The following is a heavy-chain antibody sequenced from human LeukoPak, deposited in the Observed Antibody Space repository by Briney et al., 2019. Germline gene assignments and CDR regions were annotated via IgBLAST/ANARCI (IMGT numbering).Heavy chain of an antibody. CDR1: GGSISSSSYY. D-gene: IGHD6-13*01. CDR3: ARNPAAGTRDWFDP. J-gene: IGHJ5*02. Sequence: PSETLSLTCTVSGGSISSSSYYWGWIRQPPGKGLEWIGSIYYSGSTYYNPSLKSRVTISVDTSKNQFSLKLSTVTAADTAVYYCARNPAAGTRDWFDPWGQGTLVTVSS. CDR2: IYYSGST. V-gene: IGHV4-39*07.